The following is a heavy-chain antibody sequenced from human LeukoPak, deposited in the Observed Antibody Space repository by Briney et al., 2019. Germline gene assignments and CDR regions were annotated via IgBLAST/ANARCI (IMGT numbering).Heavy chain of an antibody. CDR2: VKSRSAGETT. J-gene: IGHJ4*02. D-gene: IGHD3-10*01. V-gene: IGHV3-15*01. CDR3: TLIQGWGSGSYYRDY. Sequence: PGGSLRLSCEASEFSISNDWMRWVRQTPGKGLEWVARVKSRSAGETTHYAAPVKGRFITSRDDSRNTLYLQMNSLKIEDTAVYYCTLIQGWGSGSYYRDYWGQGTLVTVSS. CDR1: EFSISNDW.